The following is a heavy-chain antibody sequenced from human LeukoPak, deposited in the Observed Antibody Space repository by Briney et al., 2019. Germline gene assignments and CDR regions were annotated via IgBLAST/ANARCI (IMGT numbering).Heavy chain of an antibody. CDR3: ARDSVAGRNYYFDY. V-gene: IGHV3-7*01. CDR2: IKQDGSEK. CDR1: GFTFSSYW. Sequence: GGSLRLSCAASGFTFSSYWMSWVRQAPGKGLEWVANIKQDGSEKYYVDSVKGRFTISRDNAKNSLYLQMNSLRAEDTAVYYCARDSVAGRNYYFDYWGQGTLVTVSS. J-gene: IGHJ4*02. D-gene: IGHD6-19*01.